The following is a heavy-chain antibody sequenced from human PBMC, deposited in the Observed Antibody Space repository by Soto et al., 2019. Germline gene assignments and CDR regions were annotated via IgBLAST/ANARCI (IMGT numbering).Heavy chain of an antibody. CDR2: MNPNSGNT. D-gene: IGHD2-15*01. V-gene: IGHV1-8*01. Sequence: ASVKVSCKASGYTFTSYDINWVRQATGQGLEWMGWMNPNSGNTGYAQKFQGRVTMTRNTSISTAYMELSSLRSEDTAVYYCASVVKTYSGHEFAYWGQGTLVTVSS. CDR3: ASVVKTYSGHEFAY. J-gene: IGHJ4*02. CDR1: GYTFTSYD.